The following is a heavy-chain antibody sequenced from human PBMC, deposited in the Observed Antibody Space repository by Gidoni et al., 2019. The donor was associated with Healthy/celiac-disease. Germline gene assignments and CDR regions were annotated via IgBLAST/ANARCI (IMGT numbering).Heavy chain of an antibody. J-gene: IGHJ6*03. V-gene: IGHV3-23*01. D-gene: IGHD3-3*01. Sequence: EVQLLESGGGLVQPGGSLRLSCAASGFTFSSYAMTWVRQAPGKGLEWVSAISGSGGSTYYADSVKGRFTISRDNSKNTLYLQMNSLRAEDTAVYYCAKGQAPRYYDFWSGEYYYYMDVWGKGTTVTVSS. CDR3: AKGQAPRYYDFWSGEYYYYMDV. CDR2: ISGSGGST. CDR1: GFTFSSYA.